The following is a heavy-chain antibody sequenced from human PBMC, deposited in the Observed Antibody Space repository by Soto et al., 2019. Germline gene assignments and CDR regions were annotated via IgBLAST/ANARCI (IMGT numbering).Heavy chain of an antibody. J-gene: IGHJ4*02. CDR3: AIEAAGTVDY. V-gene: IGHV3-11*01. CDR1: KFNFSDYY. Sequence: QVQLVESGGGLVKPGGSLRISCAASKFNFSDYYMSWIRQAPGKGPEWVADISKGALTMYYAASVKGRFTISRDNVNNLLYLQLNTLRAEDTAVYYCAIEAAGTVDYWGQGTLVTSSS. D-gene: IGHD6-19*01. CDR2: ISKGALTM.